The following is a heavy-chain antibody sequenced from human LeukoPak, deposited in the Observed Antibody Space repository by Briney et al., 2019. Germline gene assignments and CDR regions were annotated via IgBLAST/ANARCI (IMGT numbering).Heavy chain of an antibody. J-gene: IGHJ4*02. CDR3: ARGRGHITGTTTYFDC. CDR2: INHSGST. V-gene: IGHV4-34*01. D-gene: IGHD1-7*01. CDR1: GGSFSGYY. Sequence: SETLSLTCAVYGGSFSGYYWSWIRQPPGKGLEWIGEINHSGSTNYNPSLKSRVTISVDTSKNQFSLKLSSVTAADTAVYYCARGRGHITGTTTYFDCWGQGTLVTVSS.